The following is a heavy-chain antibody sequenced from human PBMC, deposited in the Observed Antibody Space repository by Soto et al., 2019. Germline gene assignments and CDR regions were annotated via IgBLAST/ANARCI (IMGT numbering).Heavy chain of an antibody. J-gene: IGHJ6*02. CDR2: FRGSGSNT. Sequence: GRYLRLSCAASRFTFSSYPMSWVGQGPGKGLEWISGFRGSGSNTYYADSVEGRFTISRDISKNTLYLQMNSLRAEDTAVYYCAKDMSYYDSSFYYSGYYYYGVDVCGQGTTVTVSS. V-gene: IGHV3-23*01. CDR1: RFTFSSYP. CDR3: AKDMSYYDSSFYYSGYYYYGVDV. D-gene: IGHD3-22*01.